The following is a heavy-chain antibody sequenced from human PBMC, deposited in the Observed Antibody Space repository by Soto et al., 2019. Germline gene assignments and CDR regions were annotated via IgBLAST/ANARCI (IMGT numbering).Heavy chain of an antibody. D-gene: IGHD1-26*01. V-gene: IGHV3-15*07. J-gene: IGHJ4*02. CDR2: IKTKVDGGTT. CDR1: GFTFNNAW. Sequence: GGSLRLSCTASGFTFNNAWMNWVRQAPGKGLEWVGRIKTKVDGGTTDYAAPVKGRFTISRDDSNGTLYLQMNSLETEDTAGYSCTTDFRPRRWEGAHYWGQGTLVTVSS. CDR3: TTDFRPRRWEGAHY.